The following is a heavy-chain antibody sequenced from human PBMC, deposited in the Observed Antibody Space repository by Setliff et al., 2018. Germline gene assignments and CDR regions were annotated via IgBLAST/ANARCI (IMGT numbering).Heavy chain of an antibody. CDR1: GFAISSCW. D-gene: IGHD3-16*01. V-gene: IGHV3-7*03. CDR2: VNPAGSGK. J-gene: IGHJ4*02. Sequence: GGSLRLSCVASGFAISSCWMSWVRQAPGKGLEWVANVNPAGSGKFYVDSVKGRFTVSRDDAKNSLYLQMTSLRAEDTAIYYCARTTGYRLEGDFDYWGQGTLVTVSS. CDR3: ARTTGYRLEGDFDY.